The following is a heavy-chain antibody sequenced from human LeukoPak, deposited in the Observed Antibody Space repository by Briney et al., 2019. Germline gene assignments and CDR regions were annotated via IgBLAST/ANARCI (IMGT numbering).Heavy chain of an antibody. J-gene: IGHJ5*02. CDR2: IIPIFGTA. D-gene: IGHD2-2*02. CDR3: AREVPEVPAAIEDWFDP. Sequence: SVKVSCKASGGTFSSYAISWVRQAPGQGLEWMGGIIPIFGTANYAQKFQGRVTITADESTSTAYMELSSLRSDDTAVYYCAREVPEVPAAIEDWFDPWGQGTLVTVSS. V-gene: IGHV1-69*13. CDR1: GGTFSSYA.